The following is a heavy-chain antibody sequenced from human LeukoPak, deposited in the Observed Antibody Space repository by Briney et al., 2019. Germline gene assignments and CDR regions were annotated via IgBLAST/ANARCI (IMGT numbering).Heavy chain of an antibody. J-gene: IGHJ4*02. CDR1: GGSISTYY. Sequence: SETLSLTCTVSGGSISTYYWSWIRQPPGKGLEWLGYIYYSGSINYNPSLKSRVTISVDTSKNQFSLKLSSVTAADTAVYYCARALYTRFFDYWGQGTLVTVSS. CDR3: ARALYTRFFDY. V-gene: IGHV4-59*01. CDR2: IYYSGSI.